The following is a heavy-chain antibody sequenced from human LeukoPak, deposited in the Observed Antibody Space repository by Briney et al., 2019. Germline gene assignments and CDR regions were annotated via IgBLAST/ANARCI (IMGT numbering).Heavy chain of an antibody. CDR2: IIPILGIA. J-gene: IGHJ6*02. CDR1: GGTFSSYA. CDR3: ARVRIPAWSGPSPYYYYGMDV. Sequence: SVKVSCKASGGTFSSYAISWVRQAPGQGLEWMGRIIPILGIANYAQKFQGRVTITADKSTSTAYMELSSLRSEDTAVYYCARVRIPAWSGPSPYYYYGMDVWGQGTTVTVSS. D-gene: IGHD3-3*01. V-gene: IGHV1-69*04.